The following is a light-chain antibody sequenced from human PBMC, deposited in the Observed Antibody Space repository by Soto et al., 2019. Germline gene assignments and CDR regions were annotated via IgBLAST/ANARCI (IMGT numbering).Light chain of an antibody. CDR2: TSS. CDR3: QQSYSTPPT. J-gene: IGKJ1*01. CDR1: QSIGRN. V-gene: IGKV1-39*01. Sequence: DMHMTQSPASLSASVGDRVTISCRASQSIGRNLNWYQQKAGKAPTLLMFTSSNLQSGVPSRFSGSGSGTDFIFTISSLQPEDFATYYCQQSYSTPPTFGQGTKVDIK.